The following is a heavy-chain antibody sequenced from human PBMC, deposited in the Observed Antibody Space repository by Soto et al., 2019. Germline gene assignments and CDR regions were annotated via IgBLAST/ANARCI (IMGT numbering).Heavy chain of an antibody. CDR3: ARDLTPDGYSYGYRIHFDY. D-gene: IGHD5-18*01. V-gene: IGHV3-21*01. CDR1: GFTFSSYS. CDR2: ISSSSSYI. J-gene: IGHJ4*02. Sequence: EVQLVESGGGLVKPGGSLRLSCAAYGFTFSSYSMNWIRQAPGKGLEWVSSISSSSSYIYYADSVKGRFTISRDNAKNSLYLQMNSLRAEDTAVYYCARDLTPDGYSYGYRIHFDYWGQGTLVTVSS.